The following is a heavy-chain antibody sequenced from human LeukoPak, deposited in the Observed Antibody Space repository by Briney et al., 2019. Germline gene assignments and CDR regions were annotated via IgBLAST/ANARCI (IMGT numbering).Heavy chain of an antibody. V-gene: IGHV1-69*01. CDR2: IIPIFGTA. J-gene: IGHJ4*02. CDR1: GGTFSSYA. D-gene: IGHD5-12*01. Sequence: GASVKVSCKASGGTFSSYAINWVRQAPGQGLEWMGGIIPIFGTANYAQKFQGRVTITADESTSTAYMELSSLRSEDTAVYYCARGYSGYRNDYWGQGTLVTVSS. CDR3: ARGYSGYRNDY.